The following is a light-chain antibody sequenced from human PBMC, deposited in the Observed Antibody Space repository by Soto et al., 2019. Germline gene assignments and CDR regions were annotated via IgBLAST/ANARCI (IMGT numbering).Light chain of an antibody. J-gene: IGKJ4*01. CDR1: HGISSW. CDR2: AAS. Sequence: DIQMTQSPSSVSASVGDRVTITCRASHGISSWLDWYQQKPGKAPKLLIYAASSLQSGVPSRLRGSGSGTNCTATNSGLQPEDFATYYSQQANRFPGFGGGTKVEIK. V-gene: IGKV1-12*01. CDR3: QQANRFPG.